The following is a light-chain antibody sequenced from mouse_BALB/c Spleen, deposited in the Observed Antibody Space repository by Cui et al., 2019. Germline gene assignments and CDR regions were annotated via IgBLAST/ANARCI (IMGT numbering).Light chain of an antibody. CDR3: VQYAQFPLT. CDR2: HGT. Sequence: DILMTQSSSSMSVSLGDTVSITCHASQGISSNIGWLQQKPGKSFKGLIYHGTNLEDGVPSRFSGSGSGADYSLTISSLESEDFADYYCVQYAQFPLTFGAGTKLELK. J-gene: IGKJ5*01. V-gene: IGKV14-100*01. CDR1: QGISSN.